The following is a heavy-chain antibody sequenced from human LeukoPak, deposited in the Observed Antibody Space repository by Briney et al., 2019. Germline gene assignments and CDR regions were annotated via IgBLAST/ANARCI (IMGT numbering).Heavy chain of an antibody. CDR2: ISGSGTI. J-gene: IGHJ6*03. V-gene: IGHV4-4*07. Sequence: SETLSLTCTVSGGSINSYWSWIRQPAGKGLEWIGRISGSGTITYNPALQSRLSISIDTSKNQFSLKLMSVTAADTAVYYCARERSSSWYDPAYYYYYYMDVWGKGTTVTVSS. CDR3: ARERSSSWYDPAYYYYYYMDV. CDR1: GGSINSY. D-gene: IGHD6-13*01.